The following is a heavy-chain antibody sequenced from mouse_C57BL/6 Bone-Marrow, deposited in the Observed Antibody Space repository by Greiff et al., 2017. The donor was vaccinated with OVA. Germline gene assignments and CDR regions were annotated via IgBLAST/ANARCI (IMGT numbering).Heavy chain of an antibody. CDR2: ILPGSGCT. CDR3: ATPVHGTPWYFDV. CDR1: GYTFTGYW. D-gene: IGHD1-1*01. V-gene: IGHV1-9*01. J-gene: IGHJ1*03. Sequence: VKLMESGAELMKPGASVKLSCKATGYTFTGYWIEWVKQRPGHGLEWIGEILPGSGCTNYTEKFKGKATFSADTASNTDYMQLSSLTTEDSAIYSCATPVHGTPWYFDVWGTGTTVTVSS.